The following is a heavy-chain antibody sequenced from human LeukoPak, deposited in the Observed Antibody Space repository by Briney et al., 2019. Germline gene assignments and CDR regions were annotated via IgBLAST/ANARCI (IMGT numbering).Heavy chain of an antibody. J-gene: IGHJ4*02. CDR1: GYTFTSYG. CDR2: ISAYNGNT. V-gene: IGHV1-18*01. CDR3: ARRTVAGTRDLKRVNFDY. Sequence: GASVKVSCKASGYTFTSYGISWVRQAPGQGLEWMGWISAYNGNTNYAQKLQGRVTMTTDTSTSTAYMELRSLRSDDTAVYYCARRTVAGTRDLKRVNFDYWGQGTLVTVSS. D-gene: IGHD6-19*01.